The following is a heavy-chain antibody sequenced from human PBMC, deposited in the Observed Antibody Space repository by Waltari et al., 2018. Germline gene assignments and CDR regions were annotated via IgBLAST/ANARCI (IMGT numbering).Heavy chain of an antibody. V-gene: IGHV1-2*02. CDR3: ARGGAGYSTSSGPGYFDL. CDR2: INPNRGDT. Sequence: QVQLVQSGAEVKKPGASVKVSCKAFGYTFTGFYMHWVRQAPGQGLEWMGWINPNRGDTNSAQKFQGRVTMTRDTSISTAYMELSSLRSDDTAVYYCARGGAGYSTSSGPGYFDLWGRGTLVTVSS. D-gene: IGHD5-18*01. CDR1: GYTFTGFY. J-gene: IGHJ2*01.